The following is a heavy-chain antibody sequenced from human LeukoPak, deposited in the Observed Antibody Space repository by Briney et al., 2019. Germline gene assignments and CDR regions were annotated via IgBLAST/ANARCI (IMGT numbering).Heavy chain of an antibody. CDR2: IKQDGSEK. J-gene: IGHJ5*02. D-gene: IGHD2-15*01. CDR1: GFTFSSYW. V-gene: IGHV3-7*01. Sequence: PGGSLRLSCAASGFTFSSYWMSWVRQAPGKGLEWVANIKQDGSEKYYVDSVKGRFTISRDNAKNSLYLQMNSLRAEDTAVYYCARDPYCSGGSCYNPNWFDPWGQGTLVTVSS. CDR3: ARDPYCSGGSCYNPNWFDP.